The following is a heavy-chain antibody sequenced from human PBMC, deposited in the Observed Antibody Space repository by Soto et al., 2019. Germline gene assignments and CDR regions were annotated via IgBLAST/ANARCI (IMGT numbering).Heavy chain of an antibody. J-gene: IGHJ5*02. CDR2: IYYSGST. CDR3: ARFGYCSSTSCYDWFDL. D-gene: IGHD2-2*01. Sequence: LSLTCTVSGGSISSYYWSWIRQPPGKGLEWIGYIYYSGSTNYNPSLKSRVTISVDTSKNQFSLKLSSVTAADTAVYYCARFGYCSSTSCYDWFDLWGQGTLVTVSS. CDR1: GGSISSYY. V-gene: IGHV4-59*01.